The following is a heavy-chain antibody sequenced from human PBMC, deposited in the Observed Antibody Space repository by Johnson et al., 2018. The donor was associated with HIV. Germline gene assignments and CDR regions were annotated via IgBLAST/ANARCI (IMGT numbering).Heavy chain of an antibody. CDR3: ARRFFPGITVALDAFDI. J-gene: IGHJ3*02. D-gene: IGHD6-19*01. V-gene: IGHV3-30*04. Sequence: QVQLVESGGGVVQPGRSLRLSCAASGFTFSNYAMHWVRQAPGKGLEWVASISSDGNNKYFADSVQGRFTISRDNSKNTLYLQMNSLRAEDTAVYYCARRFFPGITVALDAFDIWGQGTMVTVSS. CDR1: GFTFSNYA. CDR2: ISSDGNNK.